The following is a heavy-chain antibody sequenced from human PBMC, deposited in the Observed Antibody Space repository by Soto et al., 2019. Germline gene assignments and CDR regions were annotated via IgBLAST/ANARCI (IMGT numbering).Heavy chain of an antibody. CDR2: IGIGSSTK. V-gene: IGHV3-48*01. CDR3: ARDQLYYNDISGRPLNVFYV. Sequence: GGSLRLSCTVSGFTFRKHAMHWVRQAPGKGLEWVSYIGIGSSTKYYADSVKGRFTISRDNAKNSLYLQMNSLRAEDTAVYYCARDQLYYNDISGRPLNVFYVCGQGTMVTGSS. CDR1: GFTFRKHA. D-gene: IGHD3-22*01. J-gene: IGHJ3*01.